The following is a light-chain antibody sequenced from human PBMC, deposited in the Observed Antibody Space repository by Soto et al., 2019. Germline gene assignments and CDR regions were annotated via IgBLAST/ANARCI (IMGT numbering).Light chain of an antibody. Sequence: DIQMAQSPSTVSASVGDIVTITCRASQSISTWLAWYQQKPGKAPNLLIYKASSLESGVPSRFSGSGSGTEFTLTISSLQPDDFATYYCQQYNSFSQWTFGQGTKVDIK. V-gene: IGKV1-5*03. J-gene: IGKJ1*01. CDR2: KAS. CDR3: QQYNSFSQWT. CDR1: QSISTW.